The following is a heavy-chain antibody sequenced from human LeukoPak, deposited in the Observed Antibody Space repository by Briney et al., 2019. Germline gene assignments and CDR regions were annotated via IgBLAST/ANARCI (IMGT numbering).Heavy chain of an antibody. V-gene: IGHV3-33*06. D-gene: IGHD3-16*01. CDR1: GFTFSNYG. CDR2: ICHDGSKK. J-gene: IGHJ4*02. Sequence: GGSLRLSCAASGFTFSNYGMHWVRQAPGKGLEGVAVICHDGSKKYYADSVKGRFTISRDNSKNTLYLQMNSLRAEDTAVYYCAKDQGGKNYFDYWGQGTLVTVSS. CDR3: AKDQGGKNYFDY.